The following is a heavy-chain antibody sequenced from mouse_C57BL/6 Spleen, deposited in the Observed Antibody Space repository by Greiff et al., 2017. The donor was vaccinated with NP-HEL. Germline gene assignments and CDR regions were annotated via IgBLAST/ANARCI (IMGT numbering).Heavy chain of an antibody. Sequence: QVQLKHSGPELVKPGASVKISCKASGYAFSSSWMNWVKQRPGKGLEWIGRIYPGDGDTNYNGKFKGKATLTADKSSSTAYMQLSSLTSEDSAVYFCARQLRPYYFDYWGQGTTLTVSS. CDR3: ARQLRPYYFDY. D-gene: IGHD3-2*02. J-gene: IGHJ2*01. CDR1: GYAFSSSW. V-gene: IGHV1-82*01. CDR2: IYPGDGDT.